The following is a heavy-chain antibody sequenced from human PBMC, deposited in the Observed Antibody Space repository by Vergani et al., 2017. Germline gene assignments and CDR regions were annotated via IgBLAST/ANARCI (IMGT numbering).Heavy chain of an antibody. CDR2: ISGSGGST. Sequence: EVQLLGSGGGLVQPGGSLRLSCAASGFTFSSYAMSWVRQAPGKGLEWVSAISGSGGSTYYADSVKGRLTISRDKSKNTLYLQMNSLRAEDTAVYYCAKEQQPLLYQTSFDYWGQGTLVTVSS. J-gene: IGHJ4*02. D-gene: IGHD2-2*02. V-gene: IGHV3-23*01. CDR3: AKEQQPLLYQTSFDY. CDR1: GFTFSSYA.